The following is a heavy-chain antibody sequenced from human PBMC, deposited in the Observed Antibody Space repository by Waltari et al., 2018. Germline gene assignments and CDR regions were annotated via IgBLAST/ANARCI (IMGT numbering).Heavy chain of an antibody. V-gene: IGHV3-53*01. Sequence: EVQLVESGGGLIQPGGSLRLSCAASGFTVSSNYMSWVRQAPGKGLEWVSVIYSGGSTYYADSVKGRFTISRDNSKNTLYLQMNSLRAEDTAVYYCARAGDSEGLGGMDVWGQGTTVTVSS. CDR1: GFTVSSNY. D-gene: IGHD4-17*01. CDR2: IYSGGST. J-gene: IGHJ6*02. CDR3: ARAGDSEGLGGMDV.